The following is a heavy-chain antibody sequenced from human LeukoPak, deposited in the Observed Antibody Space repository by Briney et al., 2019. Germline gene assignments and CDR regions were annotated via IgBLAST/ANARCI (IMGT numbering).Heavy chain of an antibody. D-gene: IGHD6-19*01. CDR1: GYTFTGYY. CDR2: INPNSGGT. CDR3: ASPVERTYGSGGHTTSDY. V-gene: IGHV1-2*02. Sequence: EASVKVSCKASGYTFTGYYMHWVRQAPGQGLEWMGWINPNSGGTNYAQKFQGRVTMTRDTSISTAYMELSRLRSDDTAVYYCASPVERTYGSGGHTTSDYWGQGPLVTVS. J-gene: IGHJ4*02.